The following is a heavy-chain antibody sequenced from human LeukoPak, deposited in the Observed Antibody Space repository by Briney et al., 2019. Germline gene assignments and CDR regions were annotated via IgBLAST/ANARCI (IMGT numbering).Heavy chain of an antibody. CDR3: ARGPPGYDFWSGYYNPYYFDY. CDR1: GYTFTSYD. CDR2: MNPNSGNT. V-gene: IGHV1-8*03. Sequence: GASVKVSCKASGYTFTSYDINWARQATGQGLEWMGWMNPNSGNTGYAQKFQGRVTITRNTSISTAYMELSSLRSEDTAVYYCARGPPGYDFWSGYYNPYYFDYWGQGTLVTVSS. J-gene: IGHJ4*02. D-gene: IGHD3-3*01.